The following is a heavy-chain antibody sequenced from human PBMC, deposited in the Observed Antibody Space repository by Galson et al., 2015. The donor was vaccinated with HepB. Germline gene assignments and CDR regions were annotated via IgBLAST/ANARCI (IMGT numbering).Heavy chain of an antibody. Sequence: SVKVSCKASGYTFTSYYMHWVRQAPGQGLEWMGIINPSGGSTSYAQKFQGRVTMTRDTSTSTVYMELSSLRSEDTAVYYCARICAGGSGSYCLVYWGQGTLVTVSS. CDR2: INPSGGST. D-gene: IGHD3-10*01. CDR3: ARICAGGSGSYCLVY. CDR1: GYTFTSYY. J-gene: IGHJ4*02. V-gene: IGHV1-46*03.